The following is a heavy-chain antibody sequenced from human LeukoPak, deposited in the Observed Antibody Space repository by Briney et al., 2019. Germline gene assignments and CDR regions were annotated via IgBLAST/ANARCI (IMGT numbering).Heavy chain of an antibody. V-gene: IGHV3-74*01. J-gene: IGHJ4*02. CDR2: ISPGGTTT. Sequence: SGGSLRLSCGASGFPFSAYWMHWVRQAPGKGLVRVSHISPGGTTTNYADSVKGRFTISRDNAKNALYLQLNSLRAEDTAVYYCARGLINRYGYDFGGQGTLVTVSS. CDR3: ARGLINRYGYDF. D-gene: IGHD3/OR15-3a*01. CDR1: GFPFSAYW.